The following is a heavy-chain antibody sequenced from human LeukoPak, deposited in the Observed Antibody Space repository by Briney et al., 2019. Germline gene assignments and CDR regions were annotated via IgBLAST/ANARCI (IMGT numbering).Heavy chain of an antibody. CDR2: IYYSGST. V-gene: IGHV4-39*07. Sequence: SETLSLTCTVSGGSISSSSYYWGWIRQPPGKGLEWIGSIYYSGSTYYNPSLKSRVTMSVDTSKNQFSLRLSSVTAADTAVYYCARHNYFGSGSRSLEFDYWGQGTLVTISS. J-gene: IGHJ4*02. CDR1: GGSISSSSYY. CDR3: ARHNYFGSGSRSLEFDY. D-gene: IGHD3-10*01.